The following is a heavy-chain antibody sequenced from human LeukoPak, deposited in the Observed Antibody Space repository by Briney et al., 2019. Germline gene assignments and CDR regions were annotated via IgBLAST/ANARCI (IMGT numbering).Heavy chain of an antibody. Sequence: PSETLSLTCTVSGYSISSGYYWGWIRQPPGKGLEWIGSIYHSGSTYYNPSLKSRVTISVDTSKNQFSLKLSSVTAADTAVYYCATYHCGGDCYDRPDVFDVWGQGTMVTVSS. CDR2: IYHSGST. J-gene: IGHJ3*01. CDR3: ATYHCGGDCYDRPDVFDV. D-gene: IGHD2-21*01. CDR1: GYSISSGYY. V-gene: IGHV4-38-2*02.